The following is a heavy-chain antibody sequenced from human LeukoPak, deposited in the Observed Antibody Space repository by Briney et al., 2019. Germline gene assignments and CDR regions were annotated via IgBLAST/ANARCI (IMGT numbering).Heavy chain of an antibody. V-gene: IGHV3-30*18. Sequence: GGSLRLSCAASGFTFSSYGMHWVRQAPGKGLEWVAVISYDGSNKYYADSVKGRFTISRDNSKNTLYLQMDSLRAEDTAVYYCAKDSSDYWGQGTLVTVSS. CDR3: AKDSSDY. J-gene: IGHJ4*02. CDR2: ISYDGSNK. CDR1: GFTFSSYG.